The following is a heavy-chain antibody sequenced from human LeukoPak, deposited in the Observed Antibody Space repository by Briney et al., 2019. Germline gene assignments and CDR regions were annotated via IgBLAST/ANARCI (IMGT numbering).Heavy chain of an antibody. J-gene: IGHJ4*02. Sequence: SETLSLTCTVSGGSISNYYWSWIRQPPGKGLEWIGYIYSSGSTNCNPSLKSRVTISVDPSKNQFSLKLSSVTAADTAVYYCARRTYSSSWYFDYWGQGTLVTVSS. V-gene: IGHV4-59*08. CDR1: GGSISNYY. CDR2: IYSSGST. D-gene: IGHD6-13*01. CDR3: ARRTYSSSWYFDY.